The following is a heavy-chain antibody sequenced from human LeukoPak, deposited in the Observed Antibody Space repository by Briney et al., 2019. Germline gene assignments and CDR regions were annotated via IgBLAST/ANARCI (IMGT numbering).Heavy chain of an antibody. V-gene: IGHV6-1*01. CDR2: TYYRSKWYN. CDR1: GDSVSSNSAA. D-gene: IGHD4-11*01. Sequence: SQTLSLTCAISGDSVSSNSAAWNWIRQSPSRGLEWLGSTYYRSKWYNDYAVSVKSRITINPDTSKNQFSLQLNSVTPEDTAVYYCASAQITTPYYYYYMDVWGKGTTVTVSS. CDR3: ASAQITTPYYYYYMDV. J-gene: IGHJ6*03.